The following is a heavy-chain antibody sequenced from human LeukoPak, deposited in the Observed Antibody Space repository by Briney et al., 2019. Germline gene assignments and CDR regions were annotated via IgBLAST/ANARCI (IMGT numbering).Heavy chain of an antibody. Sequence: GESLKISCKGSGYTFTSYWMSWVRQVPGKGLEWMGRIDPSDSYTNYSPSFQGHVTISAGKSISTAYLQWSSLKASDTAMYYCARLDYSGYDFDWGQGTLVTVSS. V-gene: IGHV5-10-1*01. CDR2: IDPSDSYT. CDR1: GYTFTSYW. D-gene: IGHD5-12*01. CDR3: ARLDYSGYDFD. J-gene: IGHJ4*02.